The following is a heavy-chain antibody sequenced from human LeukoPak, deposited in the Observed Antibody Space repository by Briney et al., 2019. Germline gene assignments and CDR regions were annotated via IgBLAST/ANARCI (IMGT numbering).Heavy chain of an antibody. CDR2: INHSGST. V-gene: IGHV4-34*01. Sequence: GSLRLSCAASGFTFSSYAMSWIRQPPGKGLEWIGEINHSGSTNYNPSLKSRVTISVDTSKNQFSLKLSSVTAADPAVYYCARVTRWLRLFDYWGQGTLVTVSS. CDR1: GFTFSSYA. CDR3: ARVTRWLRLFDY. D-gene: IGHD5-12*01. J-gene: IGHJ4*02.